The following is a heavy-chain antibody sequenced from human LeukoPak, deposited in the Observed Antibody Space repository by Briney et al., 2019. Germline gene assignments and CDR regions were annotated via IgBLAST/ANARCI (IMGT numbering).Heavy chain of an antibody. J-gene: IGHJ4*02. Sequence: SCKASGYTFTSYYMHWVRQAPGKGLEWMAVISSDGSNAYYADSVKGRFTMSRDNSKNTLFVQMNSLRAEDTAVYYCAKDLSGRKGPFDYWGQGTLVTVSS. V-gene: IGHV3-30*18. D-gene: IGHD3-10*01. CDR2: ISSDGSNA. CDR1: GYTFTSYY. CDR3: AKDLSGRKGPFDY.